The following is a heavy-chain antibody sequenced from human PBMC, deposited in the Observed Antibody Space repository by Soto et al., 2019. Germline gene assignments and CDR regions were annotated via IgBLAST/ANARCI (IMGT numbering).Heavy chain of an antibody. CDR3: ARDVERSAIAFWDKGSSAIVSAGMD. CDR2: IYYSGST. CDR1: GGSISSYY. Sequence: PSKTLALTCTVSGGSISSYYWSWILQPPGKGLEWIGYIYYSGSTYYNPSLRSRVTISADTSENKFSLTLKSVTAADTAVYFCARDVERSAIAFWDKGSSAIVSAGMD. V-gene: IGHV4-59*01. J-gene: IGHJ6*01. D-gene: IGHD3-16*02.